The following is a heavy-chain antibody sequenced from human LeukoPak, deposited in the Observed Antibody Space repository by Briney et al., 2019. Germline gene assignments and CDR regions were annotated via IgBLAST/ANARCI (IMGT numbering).Heavy chain of an antibody. CDR1: GFTVSSNY. D-gene: IGHD6-19*01. J-gene: IGHJ4*02. CDR3: ARGNIAVAGLFDY. Sequence: GGSLRLSCAASGFTVSSNYMSWVRQAPGKGLEWVSVIYSGGSTYYADSVKGRFTISRDNSKNTLYLQMNSLRAEDTAVYYCARGNIAVAGLFDYWGQGTLVTVSS. V-gene: IGHV3-53*01. CDR2: IYSGGST.